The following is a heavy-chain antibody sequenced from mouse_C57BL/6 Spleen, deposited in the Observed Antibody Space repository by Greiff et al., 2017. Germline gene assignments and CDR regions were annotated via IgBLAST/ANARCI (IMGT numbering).Heavy chain of an antibody. CDR3: ARTLYGSSYGSAMDY. J-gene: IGHJ4*01. CDR2: IDPEDGET. V-gene: IGHV14-2*01. D-gene: IGHD1-1*01. CDR1: GFNIKDYY. Sequence: EVKLQESGAELVKPGASVKLSCTASGFNIKDYYMHWVKQRTEQGLEWIGRIDPEDGETKYAPKFQGKATITADTSSNTAYLQLSSLTSEDTAVYYCARTLYGSSYGSAMDYWGQGTSVTVSS.